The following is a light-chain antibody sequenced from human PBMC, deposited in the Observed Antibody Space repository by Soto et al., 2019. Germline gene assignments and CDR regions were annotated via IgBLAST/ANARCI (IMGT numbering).Light chain of an antibody. CDR3: QQYGSSPQNT. CDR2: GAS. V-gene: IGKV3-20*01. CDR1: QSVRNNY. Sequence: EIVLTQSPGTLSLSPGERATLSCRASQSVRNNYLAWYQQKPGQAPRLLIYGASNRATGIPVRFSGSGSGTDFTLTISRLEPEDFAVYYCQQYGSSPQNTFGQGTKLEIK. J-gene: IGKJ2*01.